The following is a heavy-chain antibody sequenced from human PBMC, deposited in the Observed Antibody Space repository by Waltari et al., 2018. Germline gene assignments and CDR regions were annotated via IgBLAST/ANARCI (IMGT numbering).Heavy chain of an antibody. CDR1: GGTFSSYT. V-gene: IGHV1-69*02. CDR3: ATDSYGEHEYYYYYGMDV. Sequence: QVQLVQSGAEVKKPGSSVKVSCKASGGTFSSYTISWVRQAPGQGLEWMGRIIPILGIANYAQKFQGRVTITADKSTSTAYMELSSLRSEDTAVYYCATDSYGEHEYYYYYGMDVWGQGTTVTVSS. J-gene: IGHJ6*02. D-gene: IGHD5-18*01. CDR2: IIPILGIA.